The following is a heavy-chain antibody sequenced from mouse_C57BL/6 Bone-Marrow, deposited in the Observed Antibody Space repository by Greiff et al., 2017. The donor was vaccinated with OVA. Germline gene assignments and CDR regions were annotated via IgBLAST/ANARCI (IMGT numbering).Heavy chain of an antibody. D-gene: IGHD2-4*01. CDR3: ARGGGYDCAIDY. Sequence: QVQLQQPGAELVKPGASVKMSCKASGYTFTSYWITWVKQRPGQGLEWIGDIYPGSGSTNYNEKFKSKATLTVDTSSSTAYMQLSSLASEWSAVNYCARGGGYDCAIDYWGQGTTLTVSS. CDR2: IYPGSGST. CDR1: GYTFTSYW. J-gene: IGHJ2*01. V-gene: IGHV1-55*01.